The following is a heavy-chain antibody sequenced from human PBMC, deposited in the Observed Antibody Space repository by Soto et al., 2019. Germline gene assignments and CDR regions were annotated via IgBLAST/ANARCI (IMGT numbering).Heavy chain of an antibody. CDR3: TTQGFGGLHGLVDV. V-gene: IGHV4-61*01. D-gene: IGHD3-10*01. CDR2: ISNIGFT. CDR1: GGSISSINNHFSNHY. Sequence: QVPLQESGPGLVKPSETLSLTCTVSGGSISSINNHFSNHYCSWIRLSPGKGLEWIGYISNIGFTRYNPSLKSRVRISVDTSKKQLSLKLTSVTAADTAVYYCTTQGFGGLHGLVDVWGQGPTVTVSS. J-gene: IGHJ6*02.